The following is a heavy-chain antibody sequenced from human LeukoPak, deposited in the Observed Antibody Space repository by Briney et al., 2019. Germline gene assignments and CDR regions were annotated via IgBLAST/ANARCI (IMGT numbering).Heavy chain of an antibody. CDR3: AKSLLSLNIAFDY. V-gene: IGHV3-23*01. CDR2: ISGNGGST. Sequence: GGSLRFSCAASESTFSSYAMSWGRQAPGKGLEWVSAISGNGGSTYYEDSVKGRFTISRDNSKNTLYLQMNSLRAEDTAVYYCAKSLLSLNIAFDYWGQGTLVTVSS. CDR1: ESTFSSYA. J-gene: IGHJ4*02. D-gene: IGHD3-16*02.